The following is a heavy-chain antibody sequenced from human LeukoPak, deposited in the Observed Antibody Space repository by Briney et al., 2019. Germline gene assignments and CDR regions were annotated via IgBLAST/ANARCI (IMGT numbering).Heavy chain of an antibody. D-gene: IGHD3-3*01. J-gene: IGHJ5*02. V-gene: IGHV3-21*01. CDR2: ISSSSTYI. Sequence: GGSLRLSCAASGFTFSTHSINWVSQAPGKGLEWVSSISSSSTYINYADSVKGRFTISRDNAKNSLYLQMNSLRAEDTGVYYCVRHRDDPDPWDQGTLVTVSS. CDR1: GFTFSTHS. CDR3: VRHRDDPDP.